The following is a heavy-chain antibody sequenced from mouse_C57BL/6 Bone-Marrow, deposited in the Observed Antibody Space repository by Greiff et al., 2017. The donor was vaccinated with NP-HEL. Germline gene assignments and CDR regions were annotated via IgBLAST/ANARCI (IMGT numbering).Heavy chain of an antibody. J-gene: IGHJ4*01. CDR2: IYPGGGYT. Sequence: VQLVESGAELVRPGTSVKMSCKASGYTFTNYWIGWAKQRPGHGLEWIGDIYPGGGYTNYNEKFKGKATLTADKSSSTAYMQFSSLTSEDSAIYYCARRRTYYYGSSYDYAMDYWGQGTSVTVSS. CDR1: GYTFTNYW. CDR3: ARRRTYYYGSSYDYAMDY. D-gene: IGHD1-1*01. V-gene: IGHV1-63*01.